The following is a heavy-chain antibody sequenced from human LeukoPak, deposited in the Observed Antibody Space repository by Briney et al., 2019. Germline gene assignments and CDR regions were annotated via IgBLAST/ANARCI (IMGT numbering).Heavy chain of an antibody. V-gene: IGHV3-23*01. D-gene: IGHD3-10*01. J-gene: IGHJ4*02. CDR2: ISGSGGST. CDR3: AKEKGRRGYFDY. Sequence: PGGSLRLSCVVSGFTVSTNFLTWVRQAPGKGLEWDSAISGSGGSTYYADSVKGRFTISRDNSKNTLYLQMNSLRAEDTAVYYCAKEKGRRGYFDYWGQGTLVTVSS. CDR1: GFTVSTNF.